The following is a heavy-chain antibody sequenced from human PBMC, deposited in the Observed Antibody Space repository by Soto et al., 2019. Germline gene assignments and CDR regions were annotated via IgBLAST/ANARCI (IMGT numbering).Heavy chain of an antibody. CDR3: VSQRTTVITQDYFDY. CDR2: VYYRGRS. J-gene: IGHJ4*02. D-gene: IGHD4-4*01. Sequence: SESLSRTCTVSGGSVTNSSYYWGWIRQSPGKGLEWIGSVYYRGRSYSKSSVKSRVTISVDTSKNQFSLNLNSVTASDTAVYFCVSQRTTVITQDYFDYWGPGALVPVSS. CDR1: GGSVTNSSYY. V-gene: IGHV4-39*01.